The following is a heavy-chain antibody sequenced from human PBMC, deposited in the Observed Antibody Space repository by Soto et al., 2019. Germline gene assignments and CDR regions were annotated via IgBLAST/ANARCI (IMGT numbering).Heavy chain of an antibody. V-gene: IGHV1-69*01. CDR1: GGTFSSHA. Sequence: QVQLVQSGAEVKKPGSSVKVSCKASGGTFSSHAISWVRQAPGQGLEWLGGIIPIFGTANYAQKFQGRVTITAEESTSTANMELSSLRSEDTALYYCARGLRLGELAFSYWGQGTLVTVSS. CDR2: IIPIFGTA. CDR3: ARGLRLGELAFSY. D-gene: IGHD3-16*02. J-gene: IGHJ4*01.